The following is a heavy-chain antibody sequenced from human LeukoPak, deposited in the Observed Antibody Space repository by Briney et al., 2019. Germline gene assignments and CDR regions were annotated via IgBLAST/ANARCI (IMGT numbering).Heavy chain of an antibody. CDR3: AKLGHGGYYSYMDV. CDR2: ASTDGTP. CDR1: GFTFCNYA. D-gene: IGHD2-21*01. J-gene: IGHJ6*03. Sequence: GGSLRLSCTVSGFTFCNYAMTWVRQGPGKGLESVSSASTDGTPYYSNCVKGRFTISRDNSTRTLYLRMNSLRAEDTAVYYCAKLGHGGYYSYMDVWGKGTTVTVSS. V-gene: IGHV3-23*01.